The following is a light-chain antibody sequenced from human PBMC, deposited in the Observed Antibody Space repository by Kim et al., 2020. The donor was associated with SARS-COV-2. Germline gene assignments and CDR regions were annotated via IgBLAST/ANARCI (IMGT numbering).Light chain of an antibody. V-gene: IGLV2-14*03. CDR2: DVS. CDR1: SSDVGGYIF. J-gene: IGLJ2*01. Sequence: GQSITISSTGTSSDVGGYIFVSWYQHQPGKAPKLILYDVSHRPSGVSNRFSGSKSGNRASLTIFGLQAEDEADYYCTSYTSTSTLVFGGGTQLTVL. CDR3: TSYTSTSTLV.